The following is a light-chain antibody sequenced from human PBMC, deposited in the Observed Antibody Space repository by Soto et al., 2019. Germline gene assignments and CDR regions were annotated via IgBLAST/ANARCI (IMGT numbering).Light chain of an antibody. CDR3: QQSGSSFYT. CDR2: GAS. Sequence: EIVLTQSPGTLSLSPGERATLSCRASQSVSSAYLAWYQQIPGQAPRLLIYGASSRATSIPDRFSGSGSGTDFPLTFSGLEPEDFAVYYCQQSGSSFYTFGQGTKLEIK. V-gene: IGKV3-20*01. CDR1: QSVSSAY. J-gene: IGKJ2*01.